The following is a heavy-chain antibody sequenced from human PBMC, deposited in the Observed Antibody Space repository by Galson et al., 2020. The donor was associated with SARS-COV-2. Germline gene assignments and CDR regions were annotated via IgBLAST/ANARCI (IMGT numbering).Heavy chain of an antibody. J-gene: IGHJ4*02. Sequence: SCAASGFTFTNAWMSWVRKTPGKGLEWVGRIKSKTDGGTTNYAAPVKGRFTISRDDSKNTLYLQVNSLKTEDTAVYYCTTDRLNSVSYYAPFGAFWGKGTLVTVSS. CDR3: TTDRLNSVSYYAPFGAF. CDR1: GFTFTNAW. D-gene: IGHD1-26*01. V-gene: IGHV3-15*01. CDR2: IKSKTDGGTT.